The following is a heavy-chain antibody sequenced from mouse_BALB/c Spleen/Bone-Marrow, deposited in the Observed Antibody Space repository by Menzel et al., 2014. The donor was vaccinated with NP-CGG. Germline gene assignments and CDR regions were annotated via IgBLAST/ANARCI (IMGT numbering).Heavy chain of an antibody. Sequence: HVHLAQSGAELARPGASVRLSCKTSGYTFTTYWMQWVKQRPGQGLEWFGAIYPGNGDTRYTQKFKGKATLTADKSSSTAYMQLSSLASEDSAVYFCTREPSNWRDYWGQGTTLTVSS. D-gene: IGHD4-1*01. CDR1: GYTFTTYW. CDR3: TREPSNWRDY. V-gene: IGHV1-87*01. CDR2: IYPGNGDT. J-gene: IGHJ2*01.